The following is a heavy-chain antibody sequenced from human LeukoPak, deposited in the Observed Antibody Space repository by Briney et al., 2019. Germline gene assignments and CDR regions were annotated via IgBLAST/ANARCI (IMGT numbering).Heavy chain of an antibody. D-gene: IGHD4-11*01. CDR2: VLASRGTT. V-gene: IGHV3-23*01. CDR3: TKEHDYSNFAEDY. Sequence: GGSLRLSCAVSGLTFSNYAMTWVRQAPGKGLEWVSSVLASRGTTLYADSVKGRFTISRDNSYNTLYLQMSSLRAEDTAVYYCTKEHDYSNFAEDYWGQGTLVTVSS. J-gene: IGHJ4*02. CDR1: GLTFSNYA.